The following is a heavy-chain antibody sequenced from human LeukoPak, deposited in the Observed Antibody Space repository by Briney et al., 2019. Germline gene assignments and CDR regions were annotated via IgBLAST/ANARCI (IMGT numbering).Heavy chain of an antibody. CDR3: VSFYETY. V-gene: IGHV3-74*01. CDR2: INIDGSNT. J-gene: IGHJ4*02. CDR1: GFTFSNYW. Sequence: PGGSLRLSCAVSGFTFSNYWMHWVRQAPGKGPVWVSHINIDGSNTSYADSVWGRFTISKDNAKNTVYLQMNSLRAEDTAVYYCVSFYETYWGRGTLVTVSS. D-gene: IGHD2/OR15-2a*01.